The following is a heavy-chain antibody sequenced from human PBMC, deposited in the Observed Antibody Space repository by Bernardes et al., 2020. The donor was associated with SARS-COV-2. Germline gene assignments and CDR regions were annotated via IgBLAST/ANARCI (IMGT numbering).Heavy chain of an antibody. CDR3: AGSSCGIDCYIGGLRSWDYGMDV. V-gene: IGHV4-39*01. Sequence: SETLSLTCTVSGGSIRSDNYYWGWIRQPPGKGLEWIGSIYSSGTTYYNPSLQSRLTESVDTSKNQFSLRLSYVTAADTAVYYCAGSSCGIDCYIGGLRSWDYGMDVWGQGTTVIVSS. CDR2: IYSSGTT. J-gene: IGHJ6*02. D-gene: IGHD2-21*02. CDR1: GGSIRSDNYY.